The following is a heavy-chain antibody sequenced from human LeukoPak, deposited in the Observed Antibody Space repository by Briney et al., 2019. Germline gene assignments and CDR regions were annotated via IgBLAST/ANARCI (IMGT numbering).Heavy chain of an antibody. Sequence: GGSLRLSCIASKFTFGDYGMNWVRQAPGKGLEWVSFISSGNTIYYTDSVKGRFTISRDNAKNSVNLQMSSLREEDTAVYYCVRDWGNDREFDYWGQGTLVTVSS. V-gene: IGHV3-69-1*01. CDR2: ISSGNTI. J-gene: IGHJ4*02. CDR3: VRDWGNDREFDY. CDR1: KFTFGDYG. D-gene: IGHD3-16*02.